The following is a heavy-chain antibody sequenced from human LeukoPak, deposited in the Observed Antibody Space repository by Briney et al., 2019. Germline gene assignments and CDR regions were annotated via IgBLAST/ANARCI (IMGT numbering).Heavy chain of an antibody. V-gene: IGHV4-59*01. D-gene: IGHD3-3*01. Sequence: SETLSLTCTVSGASISSSFWTWIRQSPGKGLEWLAYIYYTGNTNLNPSLKGRLTISVDTSKNQFSLRLSSVTAADTAVYYCARVGRSGYYYYYYYMDVWGKGTTVTVSS. CDR1: GASISSSF. CDR2: IYYTGNT. CDR3: ARVGRSGYYYYYYYMDV. J-gene: IGHJ6*03.